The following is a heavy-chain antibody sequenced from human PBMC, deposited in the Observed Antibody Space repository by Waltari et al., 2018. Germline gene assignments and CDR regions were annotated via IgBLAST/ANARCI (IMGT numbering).Heavy chain of an antibody. V-gene: IGHV3-23*01. D-gene: IGHD3-3*01. CDR1: GFTFSTFA. CDR2: ISASAGTI. CDR3: AKSLYPLGLEWTH. J-gene: IGHJ4*02. Sequence: EVQLLESGGGLVQPGGSLRLSCAASGFTFSTFAMSWVRQAPGKGLEWVSSISASAGTIYDADSVKGRFTISRDKSKNRLYLRMDSLRAEDTAVYYCAKSLYPLGLEWTHWGQGTLVTVSS.